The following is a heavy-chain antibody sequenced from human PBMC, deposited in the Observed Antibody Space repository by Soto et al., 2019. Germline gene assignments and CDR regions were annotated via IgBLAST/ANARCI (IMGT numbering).Heavy chain of an antibody. CDR1: GFIFSSYG. CDR2: ISYDGNNK. CDR3: AKCPPGNYGDFCEFDY. Sequence: QVQLVESGGGVVQPGRSLRLSCAASGFIFSSYGMHWVRQAPGKGLEWVALISYDGNNKYYADSVKGRFIISRDNSKNTLYLQMNSLRAEDTAVYYCAKCPPGNYGDFCEFDYWGQGTLVTVSS. D-gene: IGHD4-17*01. V-gene: IGHV3-30*18. J-gene: IGHJ4*02.